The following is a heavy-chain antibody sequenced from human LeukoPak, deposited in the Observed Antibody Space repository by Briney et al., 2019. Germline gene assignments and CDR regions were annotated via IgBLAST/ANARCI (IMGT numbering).Heavy chain of an antibody. D-gene: IGHD2-8*01. CDR1: GFTFSNYS. CDR3: ARQGSSCVCYWVF. CDR2: ITSSSSSM. Sequence: GGSLRLSCAASGFTFSNYSMNWVRQAPGKGLEWVSTITSSSSSMYYADSVKGRFTVSRDNAKNSLYLQMNSLRAEDTAVYLCARQGSSCVCYWVFWGQGTLVTVSS. V-gene: IGHV3-21*01. J-gene: IGHJ4*02.